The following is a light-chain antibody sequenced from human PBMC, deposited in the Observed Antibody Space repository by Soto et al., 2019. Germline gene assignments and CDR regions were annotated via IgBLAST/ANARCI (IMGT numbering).Light chain of an antibody. CDR2: DAS. V-gene: IGKV3-11*01. CDR3: QQRSNWLT. Sequence: EIVWTQSPATMSLSPGERATLSCRASQSVSSYLAWYQHKPGQAPRLLIYDASNRATGIPARFSGSGSGTDFTLTIRSLEPEDFAVYYCQQRSNWLTFGGGTKLDIK. CDR1: QSVSSY. J-gene: IGKJ4*01.